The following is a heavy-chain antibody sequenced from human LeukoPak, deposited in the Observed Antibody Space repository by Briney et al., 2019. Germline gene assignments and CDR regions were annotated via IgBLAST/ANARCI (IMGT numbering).Heavy chain of an antibody. J-gene: IGHJ3*02. D-gene: IGHD5-24*01. V-gene: IGHV4-34*01. CDR2: IYYSGST. CDR3: ARLRSDAFDI. CDR1: GGSFSGYY. Sequence: SETLSLTCAVYGGSFSGYYWSWIRQPPGKGLEWIGSIYYSGSTYYNPSLKSRVTISVDTSKNQFSLKLSSVTAADTAVYYCARLRSDAFDIWGQGTMVTVSS.